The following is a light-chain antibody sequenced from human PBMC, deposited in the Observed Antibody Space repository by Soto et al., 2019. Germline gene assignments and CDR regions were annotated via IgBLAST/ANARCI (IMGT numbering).Light chain of an antibody. V-gene: IGKV3-15*01. CDR3: QQYNNWPPGT. CDR2: GAS. CDR1: HIVSSN. Sequence: EIVMTRSPATLSVSPVEISTLCCSSSHIVSSNLAWYQPTPGQAPRLLIYGASTRATGIPASFSGSGSGTEFTLTINNLQSEDFAVYYCQQYNNWPPGTFGQGTKVDIK. J-gene: IGKJ1*01.